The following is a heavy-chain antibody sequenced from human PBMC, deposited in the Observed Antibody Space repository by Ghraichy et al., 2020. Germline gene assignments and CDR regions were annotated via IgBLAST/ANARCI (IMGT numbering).Heavy chain of an antibody. D-gene: IGHD1-26*01. CDR1: EFTFNAFA. CDR3: AKEGGTYFDSYYYGLNV. Sequence: GGSLRLSCAASEFTFNAFAMHWVRQAPGKGLEWVAFISYDGRSTNYADSVKGRFAISRDNSRYTLHLQMNSLRAGDTAVYYCAKEGGTYFDSYYYGLNVWGQGTTVIVSS. CDR2: ISYDGRST. J-gene: IGHJ6*02. V-gene: IGHV3-30*09.